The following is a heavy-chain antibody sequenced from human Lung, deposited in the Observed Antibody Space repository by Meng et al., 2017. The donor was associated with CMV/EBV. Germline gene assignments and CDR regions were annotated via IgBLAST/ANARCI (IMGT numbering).Heavy chain of an antibody. CDR3: TRNRGSYYVDY. Sequence: SXKISXTASGFTFGDYAMTWVRQAPGKGLEWVGFIRSKAYGGTTEYAASVKGRFTISRDDSKSIAYLQMNSLKTEDTAVYYCTRNRGSYYVDYWGQGTLVTVSS. CDR2: IRSKAYGGTT. CDR1: GFTFGDYA. D-gene: IGHD1-26*01. J-gene: IGHJ4*02. V-gene: IGHV3-49*04.